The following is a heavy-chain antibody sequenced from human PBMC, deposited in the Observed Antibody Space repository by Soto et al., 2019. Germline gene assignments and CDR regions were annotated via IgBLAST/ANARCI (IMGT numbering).Heavy chain of an antibody. Sequence: GGSLRLSCAASGFTFSRYSMHWVRQAPGKGLEWVSVISASSSYEYYADSVKGRFTISRDDAKNSLHLQMNSLRAEDTAVYYCARLWGYGGPDSWGQGTLVTVSS. J-gene: IGHJ5*01. D-gene: IGHD4-17*01. CDR3: ARLWGYGGPDS. V-gene: IGHV3-21*06. CDR2: ISASSSYE. CDR1: GFTFSRYS.